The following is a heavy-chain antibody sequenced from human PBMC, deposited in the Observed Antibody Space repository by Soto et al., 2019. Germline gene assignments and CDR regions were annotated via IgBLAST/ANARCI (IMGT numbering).Heavy chain of an antibody. J-gene: IGHJ4*02. V-gene: IGHV3-30*18. CDR1: GFTFSSYG. D-gene: IGHD2-2*01. CDR2: ISYDGSNK. CDR3: AKEAGYCSSTSCYGGSDY. Sequence: GGSLRLSCAASGFTFSSYGMHWVRQAPGKGLEWVAVISYDGSNKYYADSVKGRFTISRDNSKNTLYLQMNSLRAEDTAVYYCAKEAGYCSSTSCYGGSDYWGQGTLVTVSS.